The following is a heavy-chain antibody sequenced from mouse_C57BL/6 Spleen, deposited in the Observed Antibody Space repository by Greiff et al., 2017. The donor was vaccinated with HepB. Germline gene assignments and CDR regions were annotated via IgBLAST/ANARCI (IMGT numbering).Heavy chain of an antibody. CDR1: GYTFTSYW. Sequence: VQLQQPGAELVMPGASVKLSCKASGYTFTSYWMHWVKQRPGQGLEWIGEIDPSDSYTNYNQKFKGKSTLTVDKSSSTAYMQLSSLTSEDSAVYYCASPATSTVVAPYWYFDVWGTGTTVTVSS. J-gene: IGHJ1*03. V-gene: IGHV1-69*01. CDR2: IDPSDSYT. CDR3: ASPATSTVVAPYWYFDV. D-gene: IGHD1-1*01.